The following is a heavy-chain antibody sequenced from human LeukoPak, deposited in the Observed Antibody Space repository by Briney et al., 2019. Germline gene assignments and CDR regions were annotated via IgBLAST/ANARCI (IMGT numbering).Heavy chain of an antibody. V-gene: IGHV5-51*01. Sequence: GESLKISCKGSGYSFTSYWIGWVRQMPGKGLEWMGIIYPGDSDTRYSPSFQGQVTISADKSISTAYLQWSSLKASDTAMYYCARRISSSRTVDLFDYWGQGTLVTVSS. CDR2: IYPGDSDT. CDR1: GYSFTSYW. J-gene: IGHJ4*02. CDR3: ARRISSSRTVDLFDY. D-gene: IGHD6-13*01.